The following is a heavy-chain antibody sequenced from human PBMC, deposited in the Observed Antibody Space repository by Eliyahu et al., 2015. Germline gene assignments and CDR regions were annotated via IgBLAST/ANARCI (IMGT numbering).Heavy chain of an antibody. J-gene: IGHJ6*02. CDR3: ARVSGRIAAAGGGGYYYGMDV. CDR2: XIPILGIA. Sequence: QVQLVQSGAEVKKPGSSVXVSCKAXGGXXSSYAXXXVRQAPGQGLXWMGRXIPILGIANYAQKFQGRVTITADKSTSTAYMELSSLRSEDTAVYYCARVSGRIAAAGGGGYYYGMDVWGQGTTVTVSS. V-gene: IGHV1-69*04. CDR1: GGXXSSYA. D-gene: IGHD6-13*01.